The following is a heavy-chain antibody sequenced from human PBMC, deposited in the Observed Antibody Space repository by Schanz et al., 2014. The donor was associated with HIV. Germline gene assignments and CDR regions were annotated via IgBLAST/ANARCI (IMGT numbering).Heavy chain of an antibody. CDR2: LIPSFRLR. Sequence: QVQLVQSGAEVQKPGSSVKVSCKASGGTFSSFAISWVRQAPGQGLEWMGGLIPSFRLRTYAQKLQGRVTIDADESASTAYMELNSLRSDDPAVYYCAKSPIFGDVIFYGMDVRGQGTTVTVSS. D-gene: IGHD3-3*02. J-gene: IGHJ6*02. CDR1: GGTFSSFA. V-gene: IGHV1-69*01. CDR3: AKSPIFGDVIFYGMDV.